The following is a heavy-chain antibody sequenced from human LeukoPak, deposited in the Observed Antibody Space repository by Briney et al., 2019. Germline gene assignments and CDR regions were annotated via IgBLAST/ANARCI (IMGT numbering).Heavy chain of an antibody. CDR2: ISGSGGTA. CDR1: GFTFSIYA. Sequence: GGSLRLSCAASGFTFSIYAMSWVRQAPGKGLEWVSAISGSGGTAYYADSVKGRFTISRDNSKNTLYLQMNSLRAEDTAVYYCAKDRDYGSGRPYFDYWGQGTLVTVSS. D-gene: IGHD3-10*01. CDR3: AKDRDYGSGRPYFDY. J-gene: IGHJ4*02. V-gene: IGHV3-23*01.